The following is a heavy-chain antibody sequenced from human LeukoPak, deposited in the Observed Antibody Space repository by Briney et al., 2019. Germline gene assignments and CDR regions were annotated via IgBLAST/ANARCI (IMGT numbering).Heavy chain of an antibody. J-gene: IGHJ5*02. V-gene: IGHV1-2*02. D-gene: IGHD2-2*01. CDR2: INPNSGGT. Sequence: ASVKVSCKASGYTFTSYGISWVRQAPGQGLEWMGWINPNSGGTNYAQKFQGRVTMTRDTSISTAYMELSRTAVYYCARTYCSSTSCYWFDPWGQGTLVTVSS. CDR3: ARTYCSSTSCYWFDP. CDR1: GYTFTSYG.